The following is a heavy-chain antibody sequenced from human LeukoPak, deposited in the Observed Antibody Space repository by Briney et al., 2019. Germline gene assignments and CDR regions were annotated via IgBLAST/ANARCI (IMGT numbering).Heavy chain of an antibody. J-gene: IGHJ6*03. Sequence: SETLSLTCIVSGGSISSSNYSWIRKPPGQGKGLKGNIYYNRSTNYNPSLNIQGTISIAIAKNKIPLKLSSDTATDAAAAVCSRYGAGSYSSYYYYMDVWGKGTTVTISS. CDR3: SRYGAGSYSSYYYYMDV. V-gene: IGHV4-59*13. D-gene: IGHD3-10*01. CDR2: IYYNRST. CDR1: GGSISSSN.